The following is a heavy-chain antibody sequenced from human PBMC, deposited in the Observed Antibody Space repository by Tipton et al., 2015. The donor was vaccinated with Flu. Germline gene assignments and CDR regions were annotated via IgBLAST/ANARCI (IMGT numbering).Heavy chain of an antibody. D-gene: IGHD2-2*01. CDR3: ARDAPKYAVPVPKMDV. Sequence: TLSLTCAVYSGSFSGYFWGWIRQSPGEGLEWIGEINDRGTINYNPSLKGRVTMSVDTSKSQFSLRLTSVTAADTAVYYCARDAPKYAVPVPKMDVWGQGTAVTVSS. CDR2: INDRGTI. J-gene: IGHJ6*02. CDR1: SGSFSGYF. V-gene: IGHV4-34*01.